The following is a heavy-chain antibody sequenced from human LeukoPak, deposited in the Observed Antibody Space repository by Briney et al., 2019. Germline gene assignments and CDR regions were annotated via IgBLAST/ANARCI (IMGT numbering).Heavy chain of an antibody. CDR2: MGDSSNYI. V-gene: IGHV3-21*06. Sequence: PGGSLRLSCAASGFTFSSYSMIWVRQAPGKGLEWVSSMGDSSNYIKYAESVRGRFTMSRDNAKNSVYLQMNSLRAEDTAMYFCARIRISMIRGVIYNYYNGMDVWGKGTTVTVSS. J-gene: IGHJ6*04. CDR3: ARIRISMIRGVIYNYYNGMDV. CDR1: GFTFSSYS. D-gene: IGHD3-10*01.